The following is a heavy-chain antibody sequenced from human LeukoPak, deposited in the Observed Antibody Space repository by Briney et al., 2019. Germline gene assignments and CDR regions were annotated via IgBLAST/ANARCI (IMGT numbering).Heavy chain of an antibody. CDR2: ISNSGGT. Sequence: SETLSLTCAVSPGSMDSGLYYWTWIRQPAGKGLEWIGRISNSGGTAYNPSLRSRVTLTLDTSNNHLSLKVTSVNAADTAVYYCARETKDIYSPSWGLYDTYYYIDAWGKGTTVTVSS. J-gene: IGHJ6*03. V-gene: IGHV4-61*02. CDR1: PGSMDSGLYY. CDR3: ARETKDIYSPSWGLYDTYYYIDA. D-gene: IGHD5/OR15-5a*01.